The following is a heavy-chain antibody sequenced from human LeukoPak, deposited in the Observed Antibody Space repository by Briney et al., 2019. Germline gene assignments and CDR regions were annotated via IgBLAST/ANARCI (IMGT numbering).Heavy chain of an antibody. CDR3: ARDHLWFGELFEYYFDY. CDR1: GGSFSGYY. Sequence: PSETLSLTCPVYGGSFSGYYWSWIRQPPGKGLEWIGEINHSGSTNYNPSLKSRVTISVDTSKNQFSLKLSSVTAADTAVYYCARDHLWFGELFEYYFDYWGQGTLVTVSS. CDR2: INHSGST. D-gene: IGHD3-10*01. J-gene: IGHJ4*02. V-gene: IGHV4-34*01.